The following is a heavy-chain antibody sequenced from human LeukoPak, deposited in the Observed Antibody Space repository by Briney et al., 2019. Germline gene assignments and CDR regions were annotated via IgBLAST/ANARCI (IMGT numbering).Heavy chain of an antibody. CDR2: INHSGST. Sequence: SETLSLTCAVYGGSFSGYYWSWIRQPPGKGLEWIGEINHSGSTNYNPSLKSRVTISVDTSKNQFSLKLSSVTAADTAVYYCARRGSHSYYYYYYMDVWGKGTTVTISS. CDR1: GGSFSGYY. J-gene: IGHJ6*03. CDR3: ARRGSHSYYYYYYMDV. D-gene: IGHD2-15*01. V-gene: IGHV4-34*01.